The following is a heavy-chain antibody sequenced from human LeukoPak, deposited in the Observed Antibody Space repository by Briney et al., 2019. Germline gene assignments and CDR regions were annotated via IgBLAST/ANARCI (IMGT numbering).Heavy chain of an antibody. Sequence: GGSLRLSCAASGFTFSSYSMNWVRQAPGKGLEWVSYISSSSSTIYYADSVKGRFTISRDNAKNSLYLQMNSLRAEDTAVYYCARDRSGDFWSGYWIDYWGQGTLVTVSS. J-gene: IGHJ4*02. CDR3: ARDRSGDFWSGYWIDY. D-gene: IGHD3-3*01. CDR1: GFTFSSYS. CDR2: ISSSSSTI. V-gene: IGHV3-48*01.